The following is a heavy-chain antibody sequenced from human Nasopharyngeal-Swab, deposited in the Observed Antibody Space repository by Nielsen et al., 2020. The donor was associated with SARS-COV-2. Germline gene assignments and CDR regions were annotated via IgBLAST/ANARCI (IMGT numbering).Heavy chain of an antibody. D-gene: IGHD3-22*01. J-gene: IGHJ3*02. V-gene: IGHV3-23*01. CDR3: AKDYYDSSGYHPDAFDI. CDR1: GFTVSSYA. CDR2: ISGSGGST. Sequence: GGSRRLAWAAAGFTVSSYAMSWVRQAPGKWLEWVSAISGSGGSTYYADSVKGRFTISRDNSKNTLYLQMNSLRAEDTAVYYCAKDYYDSSGYHPDAFDIWGQGTMVTVSS.